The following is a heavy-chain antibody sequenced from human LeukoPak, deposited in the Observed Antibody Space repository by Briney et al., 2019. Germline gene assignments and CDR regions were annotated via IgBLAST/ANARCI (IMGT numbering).Heavy chain of an antibody. V-gene: IGHV3-72*01. CDR3: ATSNSNGLSLFDY. Sequence: GGSLRLSCVVSGFTSSDHYIDWARQAPGKGLEWVGRIRNKVNSYTTEYAASVKDRFTISRDDSKNSVWLQMNSLKTEDSAVYYCATSNSNGLSLFDYWGQGTLVTVSS. J-gene: IGHJ4*02. CDR2: IRNKVNSYTT. CDR1: GFTSSDHY. D-gene: IGHD6-25*01.